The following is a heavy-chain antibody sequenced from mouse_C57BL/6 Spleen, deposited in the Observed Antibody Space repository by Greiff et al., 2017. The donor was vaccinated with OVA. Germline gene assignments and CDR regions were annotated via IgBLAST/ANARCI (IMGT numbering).Heavy chain of an antibody. CDR1: GFTFTSSF. J-gene: IGHJ2*01. CDR2: IDPYSGGT. V-gene: IGHV1-72*01. Sequence: QVPLQQPVAVLVKPGASVTLSCTASGFTFTSSFMPWVKHTPVRGLAWIGRIDPYSGGTTYTEKFQSKVTMTVDKPSSTAYMQLSSLTSEGSAVYYCARKMDYDYDGDYFDYWGQGTTLTVSS. D-gene: IGHD2-4*01. CDR3: ARKMDYDYDGDYFDY.